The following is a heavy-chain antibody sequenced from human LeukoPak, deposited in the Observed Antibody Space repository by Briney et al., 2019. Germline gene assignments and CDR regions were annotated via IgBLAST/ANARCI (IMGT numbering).Heavy chain of an antibody. CDR1: EFIFSTYW. Sequence: GGSLRLSCAASEFIFSTYWMSWVRQAPGKGLEWVATIRQDGSEKHHVDPVRGRFTISRDNAKNSLYLPMNNLRVEDTAVYYCMRGCGRSSCPYYLAVWGKGTMVTVSS. CDR2: IRQDGSEK. J-gene: IGHJ6*03. D-gene: IGHD6-13*01. V-gene: IGHV3-7*01. CDR3: MRGCGRSSCPYYLAV.